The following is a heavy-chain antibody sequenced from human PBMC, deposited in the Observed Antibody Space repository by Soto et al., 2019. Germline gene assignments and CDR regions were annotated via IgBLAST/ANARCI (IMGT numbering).Heavy chain of an antibody. D-gene: IGHD5-12*01. Sequence: SVKVSCKAFGGTFSSYAISWVRQAPGQGLEWMGGIIPIFGTANYAQKFQGRVTITADEDTSTAYMELSSLRSEDTAVYYWASSVAKYYYYDMDAWGQGTTGTDS. CDR1: GGTFSSYA. J-gene: IGHJ6*02. CDR3: ASSVAKYYYYDMDA. CDR2: IIPIFGTA. V-gene: IGHV1-69*13.